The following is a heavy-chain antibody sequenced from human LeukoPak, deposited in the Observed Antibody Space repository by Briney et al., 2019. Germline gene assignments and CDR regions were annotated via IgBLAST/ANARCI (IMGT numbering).Heavy chain of an antibody. J-gene: IGHJ5*02. V-gene: IGHV5-51*01. Sequence: GEALKIFCKGSGYNFSIYWNGWVRQMPGEGLEWMGIIYPGDCDTRYSPSFQGQVTISADKSINTAYLQWSSLKAADTAMYCAIFDFLFGEIINNWFVPWGQGTLVTVSS. D-gene: IGHD3-16*01. CDR1: GYNFSIYW. CDR2: IYPGDCDT. CDR3: AIFDFLFGEIINNWFVP.